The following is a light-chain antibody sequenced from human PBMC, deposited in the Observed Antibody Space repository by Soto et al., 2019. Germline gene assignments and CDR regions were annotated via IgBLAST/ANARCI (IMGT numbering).Light chain of an antibody. CDR1: QSISSR. Sequence: DIQMTQSPSSVSASVGDRVTITCRASQSISSRLAWYQQKPGKAPELLIHAASSLHSGVPSRFSGSGSGTDFTLTINSLQPEDFATYYCQQASNFPITFGQGTRLEIK. CDR3: QQASNFPIT. V-gene: IGKV1-12*01. J-gene: IGKJ5*01. CDR2: AAS.